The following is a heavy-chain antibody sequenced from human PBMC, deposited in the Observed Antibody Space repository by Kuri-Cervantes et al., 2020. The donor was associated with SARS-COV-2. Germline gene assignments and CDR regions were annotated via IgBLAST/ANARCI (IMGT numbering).Heavy chain of an antibody. CDR1: GFTFDDYA. CDR2: ISWNSGSI. D-gene: IGHD2-15*01. CDR3: ASERAGPRGGFDS. Sequence: LSLTCAASGFTFDDYAMHWVRQAPGKGLEWVSGISWNSGSIGYADSVEGRFTISRDNAKNLLYLQMNSLRADDTAVYYCASERAGPRGGFDSWGPGTLVTVSS. V-gene: IGHV3-9*01. J-gene: IGHJ4*02.